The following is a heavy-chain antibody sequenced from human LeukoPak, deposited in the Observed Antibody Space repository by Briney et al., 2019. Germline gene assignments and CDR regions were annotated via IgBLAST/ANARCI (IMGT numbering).Heavy chain of an antibody. CDR3: ARRAYSAAYWKHFGY. Sequence: SETLSLTCAVYGGSFSGYYWTWIRQPPGKGLEWIGEIIDTGSTKYNSSLKSRVTISVDTSKNQFSLKLNSVTAADTAVYFCARRAYSAAYWKHFGYWGQGTLVTVSS. CDR2: IIDTGST. V-gene: IGHV4-34*12. J-gene: IGHJ4*02. D-gene: IGHD1-1*01. CDR1: GGSFSGYY.